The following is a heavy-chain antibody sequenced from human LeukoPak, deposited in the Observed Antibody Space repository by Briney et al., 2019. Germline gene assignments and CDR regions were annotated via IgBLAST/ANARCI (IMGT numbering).Heavy chain of an antibody. CDR3: AKGEGLSSIAARLKVDWFDP. V-gene: IGHV3-23*01. CDR1: GFTFSSYA. D-gene: IGHD6-6*01. Sequence: GGPLKLSGAASGFTFSSYAMGWVGQAPGKGLKWVSAISGIGGSTYYADSVKGRFTISRDNSKNTLYLQMNSLRAEDTAVYYCAKGEGLSSIAARLKVDWFDPWGQGTLVTVSS. J-gene: IGHJ5*02. CDR2: ISGIGGST.